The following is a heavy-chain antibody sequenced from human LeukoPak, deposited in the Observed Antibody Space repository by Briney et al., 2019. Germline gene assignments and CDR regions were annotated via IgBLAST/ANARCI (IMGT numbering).Heavy chain of an antibody. CDR2: INPSGGST. Sequence: ASVKVSCKASGYSFTNYYRHWMRQAPGQGLEWMGVINPSGGSTRYSQKFQGRVTMTRDTSTSTVYMELSSLRSEDTAVYYCARGRYCSGGSCYWFDSWGQGTLVTVSS. D-gene: IGHD2-15*01. CDR1: GYSFTNYY. V-gene: IGHV1-46*01. CDR3: ARGRYCSGGSCYWFDS. J-gene: IGHJ5*01.